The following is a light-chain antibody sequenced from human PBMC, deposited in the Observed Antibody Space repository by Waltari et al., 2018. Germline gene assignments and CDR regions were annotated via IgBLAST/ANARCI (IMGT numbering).Light chain of an antibody. CDR2: RDD. CDR1: SSNIGTNY. V-gene: IGLV1-47*01. CDR3: AAWDDSLSSWL. Sequence: QSVLTQPPSASGTPGQRVTMFCSGGSSNIGTNYAYWYKHLPGAAPKVLIFRDDQRPSGVPDRFSVSKSGTSASLTISGLRSDDEADYYCAAWDDSLSSWLFGGGTKLTVL. J-gene: IGLJ3*02.